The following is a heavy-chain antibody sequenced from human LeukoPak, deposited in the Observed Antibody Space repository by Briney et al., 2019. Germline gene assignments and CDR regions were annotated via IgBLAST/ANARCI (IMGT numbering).Heavy chain of an antibody. CDR3: AKARNSSSWLDY. CDR2: ISYDGSNK. CDR1: GFTFSSYG. D-gene: IGHD6-13*01. Sequence: PGGSLRLSCAASGFTFSSYGMHWVRQAPGKGLEWVAVISYDGSNKYYADSVKGRFTISRGNSKNTLYLQMNSLGAEDTAVYYCAKARNSSSWLDYWGQGTLVTVSS. V-gene: IGHV3-30*18. J-gene: IGHJ4*02.